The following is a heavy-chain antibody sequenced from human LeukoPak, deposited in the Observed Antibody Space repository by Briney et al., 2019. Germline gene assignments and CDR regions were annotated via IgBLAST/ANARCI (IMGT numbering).Heavy chain of an antibody. Sequence: GGSLRLSCAASGFTFSVSAMHWVRQASGKGLEWIGRIRSKANNYATAYAASVKGRFTISRDDSKNTAYLQMNSLRAEDTAVYYCAKDPEEYYYDSSVNWGQGTLVTVSS. J-gene: IGHJ4*02. V-gene: IGHV3-73*01. D-gene: IGHD3-22*01. CDR2: IRSKANNYAT. CDR3: AKDPEEYYYDSSVN. CDR1: GFTFSVSA.